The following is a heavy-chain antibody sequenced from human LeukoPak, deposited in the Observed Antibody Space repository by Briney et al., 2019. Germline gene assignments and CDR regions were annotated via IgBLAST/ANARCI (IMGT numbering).Heavy chain of an antibody. J-gene: IGHJ4*02. CDR2: ISGSGTGT. D-gene: IGHD3-10*01. V-gene: IGHV3-23*01. Sequence: PGGSLRLSCAASGFTFSSYAMCWVRQAPGKGLEWVSAISGSGTGTYYADSVKGRFTISRDNAKNTVYLQMNSLRAEDTAVYYCAKDRPASHGSGSFGDYWGQGTLVAVST. CDR3: AKDRPASHGSGSFGDY. CDR1: GFTFSSYA.